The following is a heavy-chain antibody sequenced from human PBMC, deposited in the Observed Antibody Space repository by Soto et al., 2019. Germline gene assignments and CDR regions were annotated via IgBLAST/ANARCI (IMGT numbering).Heavy chain of an antibody. Sequence: QVQLQQWGAGLLKPSETLSLTCAVYGGSFSGYYWSWIRQPPGKGLEWIGEINHCGSTNYNPSLKSRVTISVDTSKNQFSLKLSSVTAADTAVYYCARGWSSGLHLGELSSFDYWGQGTLVTVSS. V-gene: IGHV4-34*01. CDR3: ARGWSSGLHLGELSSFDY. CDR2: INHCGST. J-gene: IGHJ4*02. CDR1: GGSFSGYY. D-gene: IGHD3-16*02.